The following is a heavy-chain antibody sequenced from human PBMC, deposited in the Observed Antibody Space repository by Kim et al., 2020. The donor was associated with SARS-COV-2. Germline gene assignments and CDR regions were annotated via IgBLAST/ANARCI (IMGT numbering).Heavy chain of an antibody. CDR1: GGSISSYY. J-gene: IGHJ6*02. Sequence: SETLSLTCTVSGGSISSYYWSWIRQPPGKGLEWIGYIYYSGSTNYNPSLKSRVTISVDTSKNQFSLKLSSVTAADTAVYYCAREPSRYYGMDVWGQGTTVTVSS. V-gene: IGHV4-59*01. CDR3: AREPSRYYGMDV. CDR2: IYYSGST.